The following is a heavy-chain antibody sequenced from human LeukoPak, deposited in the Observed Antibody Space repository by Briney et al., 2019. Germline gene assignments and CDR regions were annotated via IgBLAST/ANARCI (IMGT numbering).Heavy chain of an antibody. J-gene: IGHJ4*02. Sequence: SVKVSCKASGGTFSSYAIGWVRQAPGQGLEWMGGIIPIFGTANYAQKFQGRVTITADKSTSTAYMELSSLRSEDTAVYYCAREGDSSSWSFDYWGQGTLVTVSS. V-gene: IGHV1-69*06. D-gene: IGHD6-13*01. CDR1: GGTFSSYA. CDR2: IIPIFGTA. CDR3: AREGDSSSWSFDY.